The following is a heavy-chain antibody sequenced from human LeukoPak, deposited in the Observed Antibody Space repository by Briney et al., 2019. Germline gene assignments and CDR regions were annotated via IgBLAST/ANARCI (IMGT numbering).Heavy chain of an antibody. CDR1: GFTFSSYA. V-gene: IGHV3-30-3*01. Sequence: PGGSLRLSCAASGFTFSSYAMHWVRQAPGKGLEWVAVISYDGSNKYYADSVKGRFTISRDNSKNTLYLQINSLRAEDTAVYYCARGVEMATSYGSDYWGQGTLVTVSS. J-gene: IGHJ4*02. CDR3: ARGVEMATSYGSDY. CDR2: ISYDGSNK. D-gene: IGHD5-24*01.